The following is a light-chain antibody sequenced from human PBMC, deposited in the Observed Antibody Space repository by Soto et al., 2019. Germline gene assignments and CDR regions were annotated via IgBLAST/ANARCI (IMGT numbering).Light chain of an antibody. V-gene: IGLV2-23*01. CDR3: CSYAGSSTAVV. CDR2: EGS. J-gene: IGLJ2*01. CDR1: SSDVGSYNL. Sequence: QSALTQPASVSGSPGQSITISCTGTSSDVGSYNLVSWYQQHPGKAPKLMIYEGSKRPSGVSNRFSGSKSGSTASLTISGLQAEDEADYYCCSYAGSSTAVVFGGGTKVTV.